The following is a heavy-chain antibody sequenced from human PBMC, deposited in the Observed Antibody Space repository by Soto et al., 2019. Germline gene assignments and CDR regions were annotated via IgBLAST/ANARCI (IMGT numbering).Heavy chain of an antibody. D-gene: IGHD3-16*01. V-gene: IGHV4-31*03. CDR2: IYHSGST. CDR1: GGSISSGGYF. J-gene: IGHJ4*02. CDR3: ARNGYARFGYAVPFVLFYFEN. Sequence: QMQLQESGPGLVKPSQTLSLTCTVSGGSISSGGYFWNWLRQHPGKGLEWIGFIYHSGSTFYSPSLQRRVSIPVDTSKNRSSLKLSSVTSADTACYDCARNGYARFGYAVPFVLFYFENWGPGTLFTVSS.